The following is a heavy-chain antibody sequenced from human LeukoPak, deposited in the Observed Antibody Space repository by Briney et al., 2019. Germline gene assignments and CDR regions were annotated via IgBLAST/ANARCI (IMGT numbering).Heavy chain of an antibody. D-gene: IGHD3-10*01. CDR3: ARGHLILWFGELSAYGWFDP. Sequence: SETLSLTCAVYGGSSSGYYWSWIRQPPGKGLEWIGEINHSGSTNYNPSLKSRVTISVDTSKNQFSLKLSSVTAADTAVYYCARGHLILWFGELSAYGWFDPWGQGTLVTVSS. CDR1: GGSSSGYY. V-gene: IGHV4-34*01. CDR2: INHSGST. J-gene: IGHJ5*02.